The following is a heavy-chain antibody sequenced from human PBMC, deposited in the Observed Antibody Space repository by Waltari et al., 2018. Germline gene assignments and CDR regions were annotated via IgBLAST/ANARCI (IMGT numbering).Heavy chain of an antibody. CDR1: GGSISSYY. V-gene: IGHV4-59*01. Sequence: QVQLQESGPGLVKPSETLSLTCTVSGGSISSYYWSWIRQPPGKGLEWIGYIYYSGSTNVIPTLGRRSTISVAPSKNRFSLQLSCVNDADTGVYYCARSQRRELEACIDYWGQGTLVTVSA. CDR3: ARSQRRELEACIDY. D-gene: IGHD1-26*01. J-gene: IGHJ4*02. CDR2: IYYSGST.